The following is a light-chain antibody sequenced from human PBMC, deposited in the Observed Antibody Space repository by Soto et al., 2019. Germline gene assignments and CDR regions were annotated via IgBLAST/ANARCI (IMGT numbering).Light chain of an antibody. J-gene: IGKJ2*01. CDR1: QSITIW. V-gene: IGKV1-5*03. CDR3: QQYDRCPVT. Sequence: DIQMTQSPSTLSASVGDTVSITCRASQSITIWLAWYQQKPRKAPELLIYQASSLESGVPSRFSGSGSGAEFTLTISSLQPDDSATYYCQQYDRCPVTFGQGTKLHIK. CDR2: QAS.